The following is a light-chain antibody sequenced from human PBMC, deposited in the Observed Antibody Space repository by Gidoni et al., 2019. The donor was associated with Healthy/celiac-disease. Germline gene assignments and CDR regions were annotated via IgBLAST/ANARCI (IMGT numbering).Light chain of an antibody. CDR3: SSYTSSSTYVV. V-gene: IGLV2-14*01. J-gene: IGLJ2*01. CDR1: SSDVGGYNY. CDR2: EVS. Sequence: QSALTQPASVSGSPGQSITISCTGTSSDVGGYNYVSWYQQHPGTAPKLMIYEVSNRPSGVSNPFSGSRSGNTASLTISGLQAEDEADYYCSSYTSSSTYVVFGGGTKLTVL.